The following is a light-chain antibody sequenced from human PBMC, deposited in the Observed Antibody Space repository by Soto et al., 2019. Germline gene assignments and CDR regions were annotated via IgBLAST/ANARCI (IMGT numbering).Light chain of an antibody. Sequence: DIQMTQSPSALSASVGDSVTITCRASQSIGSWLAWDQQKPGKVPKLLIYNASSLENGVPSRFSGSGSGTEFPLTISTLQPDYFATYYCQQYSIYSAFGPGTKVDI. CDR1: QSIGSW. CDR2: NAS. CDR3: QQYSIYSA. J-gene: IGKJ3*01. V-gene: IGKV1-5*03.